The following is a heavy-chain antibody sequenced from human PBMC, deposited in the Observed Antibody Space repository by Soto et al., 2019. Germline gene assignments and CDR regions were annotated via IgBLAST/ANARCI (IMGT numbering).Heavy chain of an antibody. Sequence: ASVKVSCKASGYTFTIYGISWVRQAPGQGLEWMGWISAYNGNTNYAQKLQGRVTMTTDTSTSTAYMELRSLRSDDTAVYYCARDPAYYYDSSGCDYWGQGTLVTVSS. CDR1: GYTFTIYG. D-gene: IGHD3-22*01. J-gene: IGHJ4*02. V-gene: IGHV1-18*01. CDR2: ISAYNGNT. CDR3: ARDPAYYYDSSGCDY.